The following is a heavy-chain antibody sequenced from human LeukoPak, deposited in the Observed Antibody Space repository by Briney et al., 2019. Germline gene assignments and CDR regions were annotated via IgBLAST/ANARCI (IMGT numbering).Heavy chain of an antibody. CDR1: GFTFSSYW. J-gene: IGHJ4*02. V-gene: IGHV3-7*01. D-gene: IGHD3-3*01. CDR2: IKQDGSET. Sequence: PGGSLRLSCAASGFTFSSYWMSWVRQAPGKGLEWVANIKQDGSETYYVDSVKGRFTISRDNANNSLYLQMNSLRAEDTAVYYCARDPPYGVSNVRSGYQDYWGQGTLVTVSS. CDR3: ARDPPYGVSNVRSGYQDY.